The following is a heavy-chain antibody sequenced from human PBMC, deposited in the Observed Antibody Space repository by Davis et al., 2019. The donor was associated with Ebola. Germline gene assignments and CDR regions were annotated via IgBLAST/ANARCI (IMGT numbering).Heavy chain of an antibody. J-gene: IGHJ5*02. Sequence: GESLKISCAASGFTFSSYGMHWVRQAPGKGLEWVSSISSSSSYIYYADSVKGRFTISRDNAKNSLYLQMNSLRDEDTAVYYCARGGYCSGGSCSNWFDPWGQGTLVTVSS. CDR3: ARGGYCSGGSCSNWFDP. CDR2: ISSSSSYI. CDR1: GFTFSSYG. D-gene: IGHD2-15*01. V-gene: IGHV3-21*01.